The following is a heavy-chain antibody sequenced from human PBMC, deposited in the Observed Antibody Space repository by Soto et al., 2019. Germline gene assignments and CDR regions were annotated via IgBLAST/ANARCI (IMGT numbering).Heavy chain of an antibody. V-gene: IGHV3-30-3*01. CDR1: GFTFSSYA. D-gene: IGHD3-22*01. J-gene: IGHJ4*02. Sequence: GGSLRLSCAASGFTFSSYAMHWVRQAPGKGLEWVAVISYDGSNKYYADSVKGRFTISRDNSKNTLYLQMNSLRAEDTAVYYCARAHYDSSGRLDYWGQGTLVTVSS. CDR2: ISYDGSNK. CDR3: ARAHYDSSGRLDY.